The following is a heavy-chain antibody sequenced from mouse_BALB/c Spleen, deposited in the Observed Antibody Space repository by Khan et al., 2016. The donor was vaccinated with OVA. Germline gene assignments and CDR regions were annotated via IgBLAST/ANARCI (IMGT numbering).Heavy chain of an antibody. V-gene: IGHV5-12*02. J-gene: IGHJ3*01. CDR2: ISNRGTTP. D-gene: IGHD1-1*02. CDR1: GFTFTDYY. Sequence: EVELVESGGGFMQPGGSLTLSCATSGFTFTDYYMYWVRQTPEKRLEWVADISNRGTTPYYSDTVRGRFTISRDNAKNTPYLQLSRLKSEDTAMEYCAREGGGGGLAYWGQGTLVTVSA. CDR3: AREGGGGGLAY.